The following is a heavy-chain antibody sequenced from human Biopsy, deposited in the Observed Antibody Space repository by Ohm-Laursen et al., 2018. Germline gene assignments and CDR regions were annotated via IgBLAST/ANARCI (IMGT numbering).Heavy chain of an antibody. Sequence: SVKVFCKASGYSFTSYYMHWVRQAPGQGLEWMGMINPSGSTTSYPQIFQGRATMTRDTSKSTVYMELSSLRSADTAVYFCARNTGWYGDLYYFDYWGQGTLVTVSS. D-gene: IGHD6-19*01. J-gene: IGHJ4*02. CDR2: INPSGSTT. CDR1: GYSFTSYY. V-gene: IGHV1-46*01. CDR3: ARNTGWYGDLYYFDY.